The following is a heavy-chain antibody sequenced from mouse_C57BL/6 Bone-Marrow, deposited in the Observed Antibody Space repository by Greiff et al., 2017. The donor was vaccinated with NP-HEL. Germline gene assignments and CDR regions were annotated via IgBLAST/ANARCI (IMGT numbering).Heavy chain of an antibody. CDR3: ARPLITRYFDV. CDR2: ISSGSSTI. J-gene: IGHJ1*03. Sequence: EVQLQESGGGLVKPGGSLKLSCAASGFTFSDYGMHWVRQAPEKGLEWVAYISSGSSTIYYADTVKGRFTISRDNAKNTLFLQMTSLRSEDTAMYYCARPLITRYFDVWGTGTTVTVSS. V-gene: IGHV5-17*01. CDR1: GFTFSDYG. D-gene: IGHD1-1*01.